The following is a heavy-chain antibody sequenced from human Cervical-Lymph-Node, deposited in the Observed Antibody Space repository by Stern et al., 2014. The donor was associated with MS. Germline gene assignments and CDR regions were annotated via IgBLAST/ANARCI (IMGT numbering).Heavy chain of an antibody. CDR1: GFTFSVYG. Sequence: VQLEESGGGVVQPGRSLRLSCAASGFTFSVYGMHWVRQAPGKGLAWGALISYDGSNKSYADSVKGRFTISRDNSKDTLYLQMNSLRSEDTAVYYCTKRESDFWSGGFDPWGQGTLVTVSS. D-gene: IGHD3-3*01. V-gene: IGHV3-30*18. J-gene: IGHJ5*02. CDR2: ISYDGSNK. CDR3: TKRESDFWSGGFDP.